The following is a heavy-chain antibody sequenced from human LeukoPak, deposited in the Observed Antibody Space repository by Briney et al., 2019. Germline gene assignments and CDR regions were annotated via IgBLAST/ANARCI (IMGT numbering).Heavy chain of an antibody. Sequence: GGSLRLSCGASGFTFSSYSMNWVRQAPGKGLEWVSYISSSSSTIYYADSVKGRFTISRDNAKNSLYLQMNSLRAEDTAVYYCARDYYDSSGCIDYWGQGTLVTVSS. CDR2: ISSSSSTI. J-gene: IGHJ4*02. CDR1: GFTFSSYS. CDR3: ARDYYDSSGCIDY. D-gene: IGHD3-22*01. V-gene: IGHV3-48*01.